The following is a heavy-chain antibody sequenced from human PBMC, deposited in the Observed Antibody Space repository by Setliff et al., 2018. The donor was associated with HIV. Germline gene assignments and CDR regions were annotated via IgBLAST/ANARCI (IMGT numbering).Heavy chain of an antibody. D-gene: IGHD5-12*01. CDR2: ISGYNGDT. Sequence: GASVKVSCKGSGNTFSSSTITWVRQAPGQGLEWMGWISGYNGDTNYAHKFQGRINMTTDTSTNTAYMNLRSLRSDDTAVYYCARVLSATPPTYWGQGTLVTVSS. V-gene: IGHV1-18*04. CDR1: GNTFSSST. CDR3: ARVLSATPPTY. J-gene: IGHJ4*02.